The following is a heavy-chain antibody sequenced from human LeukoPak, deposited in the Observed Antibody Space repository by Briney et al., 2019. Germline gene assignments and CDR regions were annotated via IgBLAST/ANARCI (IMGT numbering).Heavy chain of an antibody. Sequence: GESLKISCMGSGYSFTNYWIGWVRQMPGEGLEWMGIIYPGDSDTRYSPSFQGQVTISVDKSISTAYLQWSSLKASDTAMYYCARQYSGYDYTPFDYWGQGTLVTVSS. CDR2: IYPGDSDT. CDR3: ARQYSGYDYTPFDY. D-gene: IGHD5-12*01. V-gene: IGHV5-51*01. CDR1: GYSFTNYW. J-gene: IGHJ4*02.